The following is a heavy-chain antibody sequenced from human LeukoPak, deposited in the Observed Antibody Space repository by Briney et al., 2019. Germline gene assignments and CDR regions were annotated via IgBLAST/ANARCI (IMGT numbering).Heavy chain of an antibody. J-gene: IGHJ3*02. V-gene: IGHV1-2*02. Sequence: WASVKVSCKASGYTFTGYYMHWVRQAPGQGLEWMGWINPNSGGTNYAQKFQGRVTMTRDTSISTAYMELSRLRSDDTAVYYCAGPHYDFWSGYYTGNRNDAFDIWGQGTMVTVSS. CDR1: GYTFTGYY. CDR3: AGPHYDFWSGYYTGNRNDAFDI. CDR2: INPNSGGT. D-gene: IGHD3-3*01.